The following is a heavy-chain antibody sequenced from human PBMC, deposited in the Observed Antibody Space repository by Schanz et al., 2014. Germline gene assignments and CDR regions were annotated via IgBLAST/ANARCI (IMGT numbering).Heavy chain of an antibody. CDR3: AGAFDSSGYYFDY. Sequence: QVQLVQSGTQVKKPGASVKVSCKASGYTLSAYSLHWVRQAPGQGLEWMGIVNPSVRGTHFAREFQVRVTVTSYTSTSAVYMELSGLRSESTAVYYCAGAFDSSGYYFDYWGQGTLVTVSS. CDR2: VNPSVRGT. CDR1: GYTLSAYS. J-gene: IGHJ4*02. D-gene: IGHD3-22*01. V-gene: IGHV1-46*03.